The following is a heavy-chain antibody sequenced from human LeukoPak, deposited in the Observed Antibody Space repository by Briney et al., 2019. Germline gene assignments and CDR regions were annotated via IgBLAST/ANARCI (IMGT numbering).Heavy chain of an antibody. CDR3: TRDYGRY. D-gene: IGHD3-10*01. CDR1: GFTFGDYA. CDR2: IRSKAYGVTT. Sequence: GRSLRLSCTASGFTFGDYAMSWVRQAPGKGLEWVGFIRSKAYGVTTEYAASVKGRFTISRDDYKSIAYMQMNSLKTEDTAVYFCTRDYGRYWGQGTLVTVSS. J-gene: IGHJ4*02. V-gene: IGHV3-49*04.